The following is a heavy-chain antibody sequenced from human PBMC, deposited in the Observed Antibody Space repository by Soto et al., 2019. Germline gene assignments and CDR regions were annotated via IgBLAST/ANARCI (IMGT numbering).Heavy chain of an antibody. D-gene: IGHD3-9*01. V-gene: IGHV3-66*04. CDR2: FYGGSNT. J-gene: IGHJ6*03. CDR1: GVILRRER. CDR3: ATRHILTGYYRGYYMDV. Sequence: SGVILRRERHLVGRQAPGKGGLGGVGIFYGGSNTYYADSVKGRFTISRDNSKNTLYLQMNSLRAEDTAVYYCATRHILTGYYRGYYMDVWGKGTTVTVSS.